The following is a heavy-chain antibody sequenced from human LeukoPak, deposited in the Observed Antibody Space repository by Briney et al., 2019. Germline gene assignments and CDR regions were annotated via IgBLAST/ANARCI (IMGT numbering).Heavy chain of an antibody. J-gene: IGHJ3*02. CDR1: GYTFTSYG. D-gene: IGHD3-22*01. V-gene: IGHV1-2*02. Sequence: ASVKVSCKASGYTFTSYGISWVRQAPGQGLEWMGWINPNSGGTNYAQKFQGRVTMTRDTSISTAYMELSRLRSDDTAVYYCAREEVTMIVADAFDIWGQGTMVTVSS. CDR2: INPNSGGT. CDR3: AREEVTMIVADAFDI.